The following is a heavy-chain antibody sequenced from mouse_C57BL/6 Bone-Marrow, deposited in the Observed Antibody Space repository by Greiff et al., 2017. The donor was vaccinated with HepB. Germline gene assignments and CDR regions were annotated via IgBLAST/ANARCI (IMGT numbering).Heavy chain of an antibody. CDR2: IRYDGSN. V-gene: IGHV3-6*01. Sequence: VQLKESGPGLVNPSQSLSLTCSVSGYSFTSGYYWCWIRQCPGNKLEWRGYIRYDGSNNYNPSLKNRTSITRDTSKNQLFLKLNSVTTEDTAAYYCARDKDGCSGEDAMEDWGPGTSVTVSS. J-gene: IGHJ4*01. CDR3: ARDKDGCSGEDAMED. CDR1: GYSFTSGYY. D-gene: IGHD2-3*01.